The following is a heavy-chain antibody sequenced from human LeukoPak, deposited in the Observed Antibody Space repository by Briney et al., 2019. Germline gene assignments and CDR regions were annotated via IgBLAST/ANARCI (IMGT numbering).Heavy chain of an antibody. V-gene: IGHV4-59*08. Sequence: PSETLSLTCTVSGGSISSYYWSWIRQPPGKGLEWIGYIYYSGSTNYNPSLKSRVTISVDTSKNQFSLKLSSVTAADTAVYYCASVQGYYDSSGYYWNWFDPWGQGTLVTVSS. J-gene: IGHJ5*02. CDR1: GGSISSYY. D-gene: IGHD3-22*01. CDR2: IYYSGST. CDR3: ASVQGYYDSSGYYWNWFDP.